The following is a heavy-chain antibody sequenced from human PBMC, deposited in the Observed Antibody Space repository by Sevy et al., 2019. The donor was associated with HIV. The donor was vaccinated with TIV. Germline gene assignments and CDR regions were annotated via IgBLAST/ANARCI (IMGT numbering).Heavy chain of an antibody. CDR2: IYYSGST. Sequence: SETLSLTCTVSGGSISSGGYYWSWIRQHPGKGLEWIGYIYYSGSTYYNPSLKSRVTISVETSKNQFSLKLSSVTAADTAVYYCARVIGDYSTQYYYYGMDVWGQGTTVTVSS. J-gene: IGHJ6*02. V-gene: IGHV4-31*03. CDR3: ARVIGDYSTQYYYYGMDV. D-gene: IGHD6-13*01. CDR1: GGSISSGGYY.